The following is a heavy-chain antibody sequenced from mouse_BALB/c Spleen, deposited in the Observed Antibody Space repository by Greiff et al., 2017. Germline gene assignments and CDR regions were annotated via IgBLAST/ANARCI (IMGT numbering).Heavy chain of an antibody. J-gene: IGHJ2*01. CDR3: TRVQYYRYDNYFDY. V-gene: IGHV5-6-4*01. Sequence: EVKVEESGGGLVKPGGSLKLSCAASGFTFSSYTMSWVRQTPEKRLEWVATISSGGSYTYYPDSVKGRFTISRDNAKNTLYLQMSSLKSEDTAMYYCTRVQYYRYDNYFDYWGQGTTLTVSS. D-gene: IGHD2-14*01. CDR1: GFTFSSYT. CDR2: ISSGGSYT.